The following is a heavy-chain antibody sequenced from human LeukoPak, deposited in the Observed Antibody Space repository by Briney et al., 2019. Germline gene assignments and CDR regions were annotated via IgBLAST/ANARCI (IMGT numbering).Heavy chain of an antibody. CDR3: ARVIRYFDWIGFDY. V-gene: IGHV4-39*01. D-gene: IGHD3-9*01. J-gene: IGHJ4*02. CDR2: IYYSGST. Sequence: SETLSLTCTVSGGSISSSSYYWGWIRQPPGKGLEWIGSIYYSGSTYYNPSLKSRVTISVDTSKNQFSLKLSSVTAADTAVYYCARVIRYFDWIGFDYWGQGTLVTVSS. CDR1: GGSISSSSYY.